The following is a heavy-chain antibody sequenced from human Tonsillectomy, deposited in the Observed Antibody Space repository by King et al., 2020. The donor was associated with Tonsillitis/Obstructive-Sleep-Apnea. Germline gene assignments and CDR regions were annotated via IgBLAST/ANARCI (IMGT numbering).Heavy chain of an antibody. V-gene: IGHV3-7*01. CDR1: GFTFSSYW. CDR3: AREINPQHSGAYYDAFDI. Sequence: VQLVESGGGLVQPGGSLRLSCAASGFTFSSYWMIWLRQAPGKGLEWVANIKEDGSEKSFVDSVRGRFTIARENAKNSLYLQMNNLRAEDTAVYYCAREINPQHSGAYYDAFDIWGPGTMVTVSS. CDR2: IKEDGSEK. D-gene: IGHD1-26*01. J-gene: IGHJ3*02.